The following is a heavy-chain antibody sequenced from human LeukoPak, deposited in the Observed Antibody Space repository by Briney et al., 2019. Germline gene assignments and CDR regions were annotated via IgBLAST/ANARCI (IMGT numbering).Heavy chain of an antibody. CDR1: GGSISSGSYY. V-gene: IGHV4-61*02. CDR2: IYTSGST. J-gene: IGHJ6*03. D-gene: IGHD2-15*01. CDR3: ARGYCSGGSCPGLDYYYYMDV. Sequence: SETLSLTCTVSGGSISSGSYYWSWIRQPAGKGLEWIGRIYTSGSTNYNTSLKSRVTISVDTSKNQFSLKLSSVTAADTAVYYCARGYCSGGSCPGLDYYYYMDVWGKGTTVTVSS.